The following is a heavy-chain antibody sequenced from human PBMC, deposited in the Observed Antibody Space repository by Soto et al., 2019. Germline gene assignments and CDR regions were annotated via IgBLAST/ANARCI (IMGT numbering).Heavy chain of an antibody. V-gene: IGHV4-4*02. CDR1: GGTVASSNW. J-gene: IGHJ5*02. Sequence: QVQLQESGPRLVKPSGSLSLTCGVSGGTVASSNWWSWVRQSPGGGLEWIGNVYHTGDTNFNPSLQCRVTISVDKSNNQFSRRLNSLTAADTAVYFCAREIVTAGGNNYFDPWGPGTLVTVSS. D-gene: IGHD2-21*02. CDR2: VYHTGDT. CDR3: AREIVTAGGNNYFDP.